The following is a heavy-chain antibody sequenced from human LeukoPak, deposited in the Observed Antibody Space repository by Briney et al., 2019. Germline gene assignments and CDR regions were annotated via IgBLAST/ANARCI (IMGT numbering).Heavy chain of an antibody. CDR3: AKGGSAYSFSTQNFDS. CDR2: ISHSGGST. V-gene: IGHV3-23*01. J-gene: IGHJ4*02. Sequence: PGGSLRLSCAASGFTFSTSPMNWVRQPPGKGLERVSVISHSGGSTYHADSVKGRFTISRDNSKNTLYLQMNSLRAEDTAVYYCAKGGSAYSFSTQNFDSWGQGTLVTVSS. D-gene: IGHD3-3*01. CDR1: GFTFSTSP.